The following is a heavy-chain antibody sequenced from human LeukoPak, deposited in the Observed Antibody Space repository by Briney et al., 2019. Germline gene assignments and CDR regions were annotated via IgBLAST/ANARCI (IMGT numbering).Heavy chain of an antibody. V-gene: IGHV2-70*11. CDR3: ARSYSGDFWSGYYTSYYYYYMDV. CDR1: GFSLGTSGMC. J-gene: IGHJ6*03. CDR2: IDWDGDK. D-gene: IGHD3-3*01. Sequence: SGPALVKPTQTLTLTCTFSGFSLGTSGMCVSWIRQPPGKALEWLARIDWDGDKYYSTSLKTRLTISKDTSKNQVVLTMTNMDPVDTATYYCARSYSGDFWSGYYTSYYYYYMDVWGKGTTVTVSS.